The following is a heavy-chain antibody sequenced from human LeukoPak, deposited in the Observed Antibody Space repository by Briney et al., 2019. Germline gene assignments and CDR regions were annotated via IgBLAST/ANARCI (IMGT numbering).Heavy chain of an antibody. CDR2: ISWNSGYI. Sequence: PGGSLRLSCAASGFTFDNYAMHWVRQAPGKGLEWLSIISWNSGYIGYADSVKGRFTISRDNAKKSLDLQMNSLRAEDTAFYYCAKVRGTYSSGYFFDYWGQGTLVIVSS. CDR3: AKVRGTYSSGYFFDY. CDR1: GFTFDNYA. D-gene: IGHD6-19*01. J-gene: IGHJ4*02. V-gene: IGHV3-9*01.